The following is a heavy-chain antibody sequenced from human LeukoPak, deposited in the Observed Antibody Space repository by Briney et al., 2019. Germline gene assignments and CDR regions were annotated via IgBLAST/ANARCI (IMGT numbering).Heavy chain of an antibody. V-gene: IGHV4-38-2*02. CDR1: GYSISSGYY. CDR3: AGINLPLISGYTA. D-gene: IGHD3-22*01. CDR2: IYHSGST. J-gene: IGHJ4*02. Sequence: PSETLSLTCTVSGYSISSGYYWGWIRQPPGKGLEWIGSIYHSGSTYYNPSLKSRVTISVDTSKNQFSLKLSSVTAADTAVYYCAGINLPLISGYTAWGQGTLVTLSS.